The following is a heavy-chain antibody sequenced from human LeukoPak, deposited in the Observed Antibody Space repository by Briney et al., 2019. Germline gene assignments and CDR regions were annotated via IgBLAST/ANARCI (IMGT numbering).Heavy chain of an antibody. CDR3: TRLQQQLVPYYYYYYMDV. J-gene: IGHJ6*03. Sequence: GGSLRLSCTASGFTFGNYAMSWVRQAPGKGLEWVGFIRSKAYGGTTEYAASVKGRFTISRDDSKSITYLQMNSLKTEDTAVYYCTRLQQQLVPYYYYYYMDVWGKGTTVTISS. V-gene: IGHV3-49*04. CDR2: IRSKAYGGTT. D-gene: IGHD6-13*01. CDR1: GFTFGNYA.